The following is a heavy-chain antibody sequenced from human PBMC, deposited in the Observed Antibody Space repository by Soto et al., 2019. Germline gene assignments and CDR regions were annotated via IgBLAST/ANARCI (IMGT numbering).Heavy chain of an antibody. Sequence: RALTVSCVSSRLTFSIYAMSWVRHGPGKGLDWVSAMSGNGPDTSYADSVRGRFTISRDNSKDTLFLQRNSLRAGDTAVYYRGKERRGTGWFVCSYWGQGSLVTGSS. CDR1: RLTFSIYA. CDR2: MSGNGPDT. J-gene: IGHJ4*02. V-gene: IGHV3-23*01. CDR3: GKERRGTGWFVCSY. D-gene: IGHD6-19*01.